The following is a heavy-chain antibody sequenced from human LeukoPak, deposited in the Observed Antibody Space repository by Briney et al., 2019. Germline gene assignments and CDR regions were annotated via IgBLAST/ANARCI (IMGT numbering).Heavy chain of an antibody. Sequence: AGGSLRLPCTASGFTFSDYWMTWVRQAPGKGPEWVANIKQDGSQRYYVDSVRGRFTISRDNAKNSLFLQMDGLRAEDTAVYYRARRGGSSSRRSPIDYWGQGTLVTVSS. CDR2: IKQDGSQR. CDR1: GFTFSDYW. D-gene: IGHD6-6*01. V-gene: IGHV3-7*01. CDR3: ARRGGSSSRRSPIDY. J-gene: IGHJ4*02.